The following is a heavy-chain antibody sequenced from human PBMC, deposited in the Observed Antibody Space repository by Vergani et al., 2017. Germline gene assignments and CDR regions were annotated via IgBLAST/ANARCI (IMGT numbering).Heavy chain of an antibody. V-gene: IGHV3-7*01. D-gene: IGHD3-10*01. CDR2: IKQDGSEK. CDR1: GFTFSSYW. J-gene: IGHJ4*02. Sequence: EVQLVESGGGLVQPGGSLRLSCAASGFTFSSYWMSWVRQAPGKGLEWVANIKQDGSEKYYVDSVKGRFTISRDNAKNSLYLQMNSLRAEDTAVYYCARTIRLLWFEELGYWGQGTLVTVSS. CDR3: ARTIRLLWFEELGY.